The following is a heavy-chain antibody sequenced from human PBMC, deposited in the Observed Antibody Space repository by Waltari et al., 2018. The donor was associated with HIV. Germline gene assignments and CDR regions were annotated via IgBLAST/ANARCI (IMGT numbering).Heavy chain of an antibody. V-gene: IGHV3-9*01. Sequence: EVQLVESGGGLVQPGRSLRLSCAASGFTFDNYAMHWVRQAPGKGLEWVSAISWNSGSTGYADSVKGRFTISRDNAKNSLYLQMNSLRAEDTALYYCAKDRYSSSWPRDFDYWGQGTLVTVSS. CDR2: ISWNSGST. CDR3: AKDRYSSSWPRDFDY. CDR1: GFTFDNYA. J-gene: IGHJ4*02. D-gene: IGHD6-13*01.